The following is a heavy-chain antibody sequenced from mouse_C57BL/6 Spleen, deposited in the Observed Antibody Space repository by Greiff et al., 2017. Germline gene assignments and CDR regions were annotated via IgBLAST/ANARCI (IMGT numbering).Heavy chain of an antibody. CDR2: INPSSGYT. CDR3: ARPLDGYWAY. J-gene: IGHJ3*01. D-gene: IGHD2-3*01. CDR1: GYTFTSYT. Sequence: VQLQQSGADLARPGASVKMSCKASGYTFTSYTMHWVKQRPGQGLEWIGYINPSSGYTKYNQKFKDKATLTADKSSSTAYMQLSSLTSEDSAVYYGARPLDGYWAYWGQGTLVTVSA. V-gene: IGHV1-4*01.